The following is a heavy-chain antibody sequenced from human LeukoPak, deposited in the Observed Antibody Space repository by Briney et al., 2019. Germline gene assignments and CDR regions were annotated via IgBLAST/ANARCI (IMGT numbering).Heavy chain of an antibody. D-gene: IGHD3-10*01. Sequence: SQTLSLTCTVSGGSISSGDYYWSWIRQPPGKGLEWIGYIYYSGSTYYNPSLKSRVTISVDTSKNQFSLKLSSVTAADTAVYYCARALHYYGSGSYYNEYYFDYWGQGTLVTVSS. CDR1: GGSISSGDYY. V-gene: IGHV4-30-4*08. CDR3: ARALHYYGSGSYYNEYYFDY. J-gene: IGHJ4*02. CDR2: IYYSGST.